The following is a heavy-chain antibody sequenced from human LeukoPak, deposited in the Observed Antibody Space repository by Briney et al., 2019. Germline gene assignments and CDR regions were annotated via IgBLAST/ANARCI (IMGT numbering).Heavy chain of an antibody. V-gene: IGHV3-30-3*02. CDR1: GFTFSSYA. J-gene: IGHJ4*02. CDR3: AKKKYYDFWSGYPDY. CDR2: ISYDGSNK. D-gene: IGHD3-3*01. Sequence: GRSLRLSCAASGFTFSSYAMHWVRQAPGKGLEWVAVISYDGSNKYYADSVKGRFTISRDNSKNTLYLQMNSLRAEDTAVYYCAKKKYYDFWSGYPDYWGQGTLVTVSS.